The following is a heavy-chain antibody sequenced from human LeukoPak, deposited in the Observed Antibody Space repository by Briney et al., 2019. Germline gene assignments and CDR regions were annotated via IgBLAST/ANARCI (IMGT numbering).Heavy chain of an antibody. Sequence: GGSLRLSCAASGFTFSDYYMNWIRQAPGKGLEWVSSISSSGSTTNYADSAKGRFTISRDNAKSSLYLQMNSLRAEDTAVYYRARKDGYTNSWSFDYWGQGTLVTVSS. CDR3: ARKDGYTNSWSFDY. D-gene: IGHD5-12*01. CDR2: ISSSGSTT. V-gene: IGHV3-11*01. J-gene: IGHJ4*02. CDR1: GFTFSDYY.